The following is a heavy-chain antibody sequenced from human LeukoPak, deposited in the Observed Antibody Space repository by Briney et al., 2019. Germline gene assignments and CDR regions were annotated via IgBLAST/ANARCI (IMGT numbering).Heavy chain of an antibody. CDR1: GFTFSDYY. V-gene: IGHV3-11*01. Sequence: PGGSLRLSRAASGFTFSDYYMSWIRQAPGKGLEWVSYISSSGSTIYYADSVKGRFTISRDNSKNTVYLQMNSLRAEDTAMYYCARRDDHNGRDYWGQGTLVTVSS. CDR2: ISSSGSTI. D-gene: IGHD5-24*01. J-gene: IGHJ4*02. CDR3: ARRDDHNGRDY.